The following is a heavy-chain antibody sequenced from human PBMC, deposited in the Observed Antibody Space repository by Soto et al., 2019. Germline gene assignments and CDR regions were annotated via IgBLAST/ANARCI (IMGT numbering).Heavy chain of an antibody. Sequence: QVQLVECGGGVVQPGMSLRLSCTASGSPFSTFGVHWVRQAPGKGLEWVAVIWSDGNNKYYADSVKGRFTISRDNSRNTMYLQMNSLRAEDTAVYYCARDRDSGYGFAGFDPWGQGTLVTVSS. CDR3: ARDRDSGYGFAGFDP. CDR2: IWSDGNNK. D-gene: IGHD5-18*01. CDR1: GSPFSTFG. J-gene: IGHJ5*02. V-gene: IGHV3-33*01.